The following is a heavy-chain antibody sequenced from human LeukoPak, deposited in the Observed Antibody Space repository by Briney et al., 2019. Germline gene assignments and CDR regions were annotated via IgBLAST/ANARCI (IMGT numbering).Heavy chain of an antibody. Sequence: GGSLRLSCAASGFTFSSYSMNWVRQAPGKGLEWVSAISGSGGTTYYADSVKGRFTVSRDNSKNTVYLQITSVRAEDTGVYYCAKDHLPGIVVADRDYWGQGTLVTVSS. CDR2: ISGSGGTT. CDR3: AKDHLPGIVVADRDY. D-gene: IGHD6-19*01. V-gene: IGHV3-23*01. CDR1: GFTFSSYS. J-gene: IGHJ4*02.